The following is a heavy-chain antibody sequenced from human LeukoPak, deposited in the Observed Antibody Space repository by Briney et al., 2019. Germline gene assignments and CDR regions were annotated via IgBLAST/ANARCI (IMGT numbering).Heavy chain of an antibody. J-gene: IGHJ4*02. D-gene: IGHD2-21*02. CDR1: GYTFNTYP. Sequence: ASVKVSCKTSGYTFNTYPIHWVRQAPGQGLEWMGWINPSGGDTKYAQKFQGRVTLTRDKSTSTVYMELSSLTSDDTAVYYCARTYCAEDCSIRYFDYWGQGTLVTVSS. CDR2: INPSGGDT. CDR3: ARTYCAEDCSIRYFDY. V-gene: IGHV1-46*02.